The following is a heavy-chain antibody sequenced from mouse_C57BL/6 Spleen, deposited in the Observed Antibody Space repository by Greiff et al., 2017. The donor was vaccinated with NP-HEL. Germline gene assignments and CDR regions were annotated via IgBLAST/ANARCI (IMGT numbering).Heavy chain of an antibody. CDR3: GRGVGYYGSSRAWFAY. CDR1: GYTFTDYY. J-gene: IGHJ3*01. V-gene: IGHV1-26*01. CDR2: INPNNGGT. D-gene: IGHD1-1*01. Sequence: EVQLQQSGPELVKPGASVKISCKASGYTFTDYYMNWVKQSHGKSLEWIGDINPNNGGTSYNQKFKGKATLTVDKSSSTAYMELRSLTSEDSAVYYCGRGVGYYGSSRAWFAYWGQGTLVTVSA.